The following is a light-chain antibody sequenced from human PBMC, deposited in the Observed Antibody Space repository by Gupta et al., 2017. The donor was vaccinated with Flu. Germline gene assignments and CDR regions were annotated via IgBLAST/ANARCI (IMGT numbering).Light chain of an antibody. Sequence: QSVLTQPPSASGPPGQRVHISCSVRNSNIGRHTANWYQQPPGTAPKLLMYSNDHRPLGVPDRFSGSKSDTSDSRAISGLKSEDEGDYDCAAWDDGLNGHVFGTGTKVTVL. CDR1: NSNIGRHT. V-gene: IGLV1-44*01. CDR2: SND. J-gene: IGLJ1*01. CDR3: AAWDDGLNGHV.